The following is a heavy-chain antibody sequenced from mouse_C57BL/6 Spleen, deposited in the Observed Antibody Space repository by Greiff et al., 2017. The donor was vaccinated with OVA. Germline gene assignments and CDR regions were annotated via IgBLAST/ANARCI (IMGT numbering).Heavy chain of an antibody. D-gene: IGHD3-3*01. V-gene: IGHV5-12*01. Sequence: EVMLVESGGGLVQPGGSLKLSCAASGFTFSDYYMYWVRQTPEKRLEWVAYISNGGGSTYYPDTVKGRFTISRDNAKNTLYLQMSRLKSEDTAMYYCARRRDRGDFDYWGQGTTLTVSS. CDR3: ARRRDRGDFDY. CDR2: ISNGGGST. J-gene: IGHJ2*01. CDR1: GFTFSDYY.